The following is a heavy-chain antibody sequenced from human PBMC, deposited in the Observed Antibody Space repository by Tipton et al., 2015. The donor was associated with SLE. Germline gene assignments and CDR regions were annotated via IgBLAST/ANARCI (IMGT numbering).Heavy chain of an antibody. CDR2: IRGDGSRK. D-gene: IGHD2-15*01. V-gene: IGHV3-7*01. Sequence: SLRLSCAASGFTFSSYWMSWVRQTPGKGLEWVANIRGDGSRKYSVDSVEGRFAISRDNAKSSLYLQMNSLRAEDTAVYYCARDQNYCSGGICYDVFDMGGQGTVVPFSS. J-gene: IGHJ3*02. CDR3: ARDQNYCSGGICYDVFDM. CDR1: GFTFSSYW.